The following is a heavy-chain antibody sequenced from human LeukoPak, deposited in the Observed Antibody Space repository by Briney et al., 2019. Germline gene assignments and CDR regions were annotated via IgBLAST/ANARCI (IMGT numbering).Heavy chain of an antibody. CDR1: GYTFTSYG. D-gene: IGHD2-2*01. CDR2: ISAYNGNT. Sequence: ASVKVSCKASGYTFTSYGISWVRQAPGQGLEWMGWISAYNGNTNYAQKLQGRVTMTTDTSTSTAYMELRSLRSDDTAVYYCARDGIVGDCSSTSCYEIDYYFDYWGQGTLVTASS. J-gene: IGHJ4*02. V-gene: IGHV1-18*01. CDR3: ARDGIVGDCSSTSCYEIDYYFDY.